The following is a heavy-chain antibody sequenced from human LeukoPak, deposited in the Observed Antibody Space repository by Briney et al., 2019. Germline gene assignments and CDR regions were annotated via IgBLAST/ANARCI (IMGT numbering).Heavy chain of an antibody. V-gene: IGHV1-46*01. CDR1: GYTFTSYY. CDR2: INPSGGST. Sequence: GASVKVSCKASGYTFTSYYMHWVRQAPGQGLEWMGIINPSGGSTSYAQKFQGRVTMTTDTSTSTAYMELRSLRSDDTAVYYCARVPKVVAEDYWGQGTLVTVSS. CDR3: ARVPKVVAEDY. D-gene: IGHD2-15*01. J-gene: IGHJ4*02.